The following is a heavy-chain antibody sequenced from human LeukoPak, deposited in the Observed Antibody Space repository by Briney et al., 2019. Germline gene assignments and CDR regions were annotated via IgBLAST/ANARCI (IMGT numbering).Heavy chain of an antibody. CDR2: IYYSGTS. CDR3: ARDSGGYDY. D-gene: IGHD2-15*01. Sequence: SQTLSLTCTVSGDSINSGDYYWSWIRQHPGKGLEWLGYIYYSGTSYYNPSLRSQVTISVDTSKNQFSLKVSSVTAADTAVYYCARDSGGYDYWGQGTLVTVSS. CDR1: GDSINSGDYY. V-gene: IGHV4-31*01. J-gene: IGHJ4*02.